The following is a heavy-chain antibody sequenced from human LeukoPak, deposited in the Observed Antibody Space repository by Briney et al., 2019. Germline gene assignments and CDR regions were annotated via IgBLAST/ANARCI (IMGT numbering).Heavy chain of an antibody. D-gene: IGHD4-11*01. CDR3: ARSTTIKGWFDP. V-gene: IGHV4-39*01. Sequence: SETLSLTCTVSGGSIGSSTYYWGWIRQPPGKGLEWIGSIYYSGSTYYNPSLKSRVTISVDTSKNQFSLNLTSVSAADTAVYYCARSTTIKGWFDPWGQGTLVTVSS. CDR1: GGSIGSSTYY. J-gene: IGHJ5*02. CDR2: IYYSGST.